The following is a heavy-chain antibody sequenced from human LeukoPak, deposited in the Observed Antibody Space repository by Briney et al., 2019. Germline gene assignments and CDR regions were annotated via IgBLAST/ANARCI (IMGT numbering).Heavy chain of an antibody. CDR3: ATGVVPAAIDWFDP. J-gene: IGHJ5*02. D-gene: IGHD2-2*02. CDR2: IYYSGST. V-gene: IGHV4-39*01. CDR1: GGSISSSSYY. Sequence: SETLSLTCTVSGGSISSSSYYWGWIRQPPGKGLEWIGSIYYSGSTYHNPSLKSRVTISVDTSKNQFSLKLSSVTAADTAVYYCATGVVPAAIDWFDPWGQGTLVTVSS.